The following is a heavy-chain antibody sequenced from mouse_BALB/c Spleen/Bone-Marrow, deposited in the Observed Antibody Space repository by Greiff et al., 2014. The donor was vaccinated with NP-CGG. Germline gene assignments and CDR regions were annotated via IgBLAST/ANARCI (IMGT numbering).Heavy chain of an antibody. D-gene: IGHD2-14*01. V-gene: IGHV1-9*01. CDR1: GYTFSSYW. Sequence: QVTLKESGAELMKPGASVKISCKATGYTFSSYWIEWVKQRPGHGLEWIGEILPGSGTTNYNEKFKGKAKFTADTSSNTAYMQFSSLTSEDSAVYYCARDYRYDYAMDYWGQGTSVTVSS. CDR2: ILPGSGTT. CDR3: ARDYRYDYAMDY. J-gene: IGHJ4*01.